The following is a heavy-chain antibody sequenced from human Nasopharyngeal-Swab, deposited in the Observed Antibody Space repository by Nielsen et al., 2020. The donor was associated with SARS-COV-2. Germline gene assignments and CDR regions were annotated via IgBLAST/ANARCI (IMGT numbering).Heavy chain of an antibody. CDR2: INTDGRRT. CDR3: ARELGGFGGY. J-gene: IGHJ4*02. CDR1: GFSFSTFW. V-gene: IGHV3-74*01. D-gene: IGHD4-23*01. Sequence: GESLKISCAASGFSFSTFWMHWVRQVPGEGLVWVSRINTDGRRTNYAESVKGRFTISRDNVKNMLYLQMNNLRPEDTAVYYCARELGGFGGYWGQGTLATVSS.